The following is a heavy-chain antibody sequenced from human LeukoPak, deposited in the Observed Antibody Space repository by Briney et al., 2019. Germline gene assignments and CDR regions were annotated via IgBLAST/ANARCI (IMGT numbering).Heavy chain of an antibody. CDR2: IISSSSSM. V-gene: IGHV3-48*01. Sequence: GSLRLXCAASGFTFSSYSMNWVRQAPGKGLEWVSYIISSSSSMYYADSVKGRFSISRDNAKNSLYLQMNSLRAEDTAVYYCARGRMAGLFYFDYWGQGTLVTVSS. CDR3: ARGRMAGLFYFDY. CDR1: GFTFSSYS. D-gene: IGHD6-19*01. J-gene: IGHJ4*02.